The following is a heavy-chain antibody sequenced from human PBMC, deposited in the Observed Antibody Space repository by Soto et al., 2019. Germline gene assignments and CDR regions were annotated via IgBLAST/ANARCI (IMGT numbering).Heavy chain of an antibody. CDR1: GLTFSTYA. Sequence: DVQVLESGGGLVQPGGPLRVSRAASGLTFSTYAMTVGRRAPGRGRWWVSTILSRGGNKYYADSVTGRFTDSRDNSKNTLYLQMSGLRTEDTAAYYCAKNSYGDSWKFGLDVWGQGTTVTVSS. J-gene: IGHJ6*02. V-gene: IGHV3-23*01. CDR2: ILSRGGNK. D-gene: IGHD4-17*01. CDR3: AKNSYGDSWKFGLDV.